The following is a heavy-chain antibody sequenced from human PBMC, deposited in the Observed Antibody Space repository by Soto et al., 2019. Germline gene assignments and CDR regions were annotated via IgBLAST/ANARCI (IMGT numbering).Heavy chain of an antibody. CDR1: GGTFSSYA. J-gene: IGHJ4*02. V-gene: IGHV1-69*13. Sequence: SVKVSCKASGGTFSSYAISWVRQAPGQGLEWMGGIIPIFGTANYAQKFQGRVTITADESTSTAYMELSSLRSEDTAVYYCASPDYGGNWYYFDYRGQGTLVTVSS. CDR2: IIPIFGTA. D-gene: IGHD4-17*01. CDR3: ASPDYGGNWYYFDY.